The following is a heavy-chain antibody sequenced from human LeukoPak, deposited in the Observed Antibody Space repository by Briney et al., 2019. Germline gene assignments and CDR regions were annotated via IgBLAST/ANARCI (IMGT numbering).Heavy chain of an antibody. CDR3: AQWGASVWSGRGYFNY. D-gene: IGHD6-19*01. Sequence: PGGSLRLSCAASGFIFSDLWMTWVRQAPGKGLEWVANIKEDGSEEFYMNSLKGRFTISRDNAKNSLFLQMDSLRVEDTAVYYCAQWGASVWSGRGYFNYWGQGTLVTVAS. J-gene: IGHJ4*02. V-gene: IGHV3-7*05. CDR2: IKEDGSEE. CDR1: GFIFSDLW.